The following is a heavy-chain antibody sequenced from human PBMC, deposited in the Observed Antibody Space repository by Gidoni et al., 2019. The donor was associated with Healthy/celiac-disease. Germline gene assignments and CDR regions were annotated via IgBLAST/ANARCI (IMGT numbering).Heavy chain of an antibody. D-gene: IGHD2-8*01. Sequence: QVQLVQSGAEVKKPGSSVKVSCKASGGTFSSYTISWVRQAPGQGLEWMGRIIPILGIANYAQKFQGRVTITADKSTSTAYMELSSLRSEDTAVYYCARQQGYCTNGVCPIYYYGMDVWGQGTTVTVSS. CDR1: GGTFSSYT. J-gene: IGHJ6*02. CDR3: ARQQGYCTNGVCPIYYYGMDV. V-gene: IGHV1-69*02. CDR2: IIPILGIA.